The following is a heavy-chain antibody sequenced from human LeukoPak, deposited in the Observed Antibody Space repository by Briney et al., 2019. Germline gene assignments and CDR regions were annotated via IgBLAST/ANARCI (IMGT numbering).Heavy chain of an antibody. Sequence: SVKVSCKASGGTFNHFGINWVRQAPGHGLEWMGRIIPILDLTKYAPKIQDRVTITADKSTSTADMELNSLRSEDTAVYFCARDSGRPPTSFDYWGQGTLVTVSS. J-gene: IGHJ4*02. CDR3: ARDSGRPPTSFDY. D-gene: IGHD1-1*01. V-gene: IGHV1-69*04. CDR1: GGTFNHFG. CDR2: IIPILDLT.